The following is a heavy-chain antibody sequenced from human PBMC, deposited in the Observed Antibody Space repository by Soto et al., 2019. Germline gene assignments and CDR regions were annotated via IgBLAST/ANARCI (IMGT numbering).Heavy chain of an antibody. CDR3: ARDLKDCSGGSCDDLYYYYGMDV. V-gene: IGHV3-21*01. CDR2: ISSSSYI. CDR1: GFTFSSYS. D-gene: IGHD2-15*01. Sequence: GGSLRLSCAASGFTFSSYSMNWVRQAPGKGLEWVSSISSSSYIYYADSVKGRFTISRDNAKNSLYLQMNSLRAEDTAVYYCARDLKDCSGGSCDDLYYYYGMDVWGQGTTVTVSS. J-gene: IGHJ6*02.